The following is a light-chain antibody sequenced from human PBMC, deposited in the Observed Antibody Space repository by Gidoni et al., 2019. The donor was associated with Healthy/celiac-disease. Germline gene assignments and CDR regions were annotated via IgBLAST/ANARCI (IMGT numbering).Light chain of an antibody. J-gene: IGKJ4*01. CDR1: QSISSW. CDR3: QQYNSYPLT. V-gene: IGKV1-5*01. Sequence: DIQMTQSPSTLSASVGDRVTITCRASQSISSWLAWYQQKPGTAPNLLIYDASSLESGVPSRFSGSESGTEFTLTISSLQPDDFATYYCQQYNSYPLTFGGGTKVEIK. CDR2: DAS.